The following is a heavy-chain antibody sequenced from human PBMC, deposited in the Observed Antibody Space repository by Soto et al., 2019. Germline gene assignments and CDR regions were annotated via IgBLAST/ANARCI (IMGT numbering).Heavy chain of an antibody. J-gene: IGHJ6*02. CDR1: GFTFSSYA. Sequence: EVQLLESGGGLVQPGGSLRLSSAASGFTFSSYAMSWVRQAPGKGLEWVSAISGSGGSTYYADSVKGRFTICRDNSKNTLYLQMNSLRAEDTAVYYCAKGAVTTPYYYYYGMDVWGQGTTVTVSS. V-gene: IGHV3-23*01. CDR3: AKGAVTTPYYYYYGMDV. D-gene: IGHD4-17*01. CDR2: ISGSGGST.